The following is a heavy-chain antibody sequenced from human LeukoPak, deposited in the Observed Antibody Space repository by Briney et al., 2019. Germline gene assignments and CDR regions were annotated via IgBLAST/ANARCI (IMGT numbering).Heavy chain of an antibody. V-gene: IGHV3-21*01. Sequence: KRGGSLRLSCTASGFTFRSYSMNWVRQAPGKGLEWVSFISGSSTYIYYADSVKGRFTISRDNAKNSLYLQMNSLRVEDTAVYFCALIPYYDILTGSAYYFDYWGQGTLVTVSS. CDR1: GFTFRSYS. CDR3: ALIPYYDILTGSAYYFDY. D-gene: IGHD3-9*01. J-gene: IGHJ4*02. CDR2: ISGSSTYI.